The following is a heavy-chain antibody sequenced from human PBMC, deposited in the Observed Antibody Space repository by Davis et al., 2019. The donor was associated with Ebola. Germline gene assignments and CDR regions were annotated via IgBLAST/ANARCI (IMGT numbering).Heavy chain of an antibody. J-gene: IGHJ2*01. V-gene: IGHV3-21*01. D-gene: IGHD3-16*01. CDR1: GFTFSSYS. CDR2: ISSSSSYI. CDR3: ARDLGYELRGTFGWYFDL. Sequence: GESLKISCAASGFTFSSYSMNWVRQAPGKGLEWVSSISSSSSYIYYADSVKGRFTISRDNAKNSLYLQMNSLRAEDTAVYYCARDLGYELRGTFGWYFDLWGRGTLVTVSS.